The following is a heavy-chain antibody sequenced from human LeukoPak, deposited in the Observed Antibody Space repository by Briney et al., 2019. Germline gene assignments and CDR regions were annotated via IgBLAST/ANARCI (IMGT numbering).Heavy chain of an antibody. J-gene: IGHJ3*02. D-gene: IGHD2/OR15-2a*01. CDR1: GFTFSSHV. CDR3: ARVSSRAFDM. CDR2: ITASSTET. V-gene: IGHV3-23*01. Sequence: GGALRLSCAASGFTFSSHVMSWVRQAPGQGLEWVSLITASSTETLYGDSVRGRFTISRDNSKNTMFLQMNSLRAEDAAIYYCARVSSRAFDMWGQGTMVTVSS.